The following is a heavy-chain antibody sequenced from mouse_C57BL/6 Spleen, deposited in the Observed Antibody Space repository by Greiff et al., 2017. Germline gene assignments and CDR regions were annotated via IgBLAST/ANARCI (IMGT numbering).Heavy chain of an antibody. V-gene: IGHV1-69*01. CDR1: GYTFTSYW. D-gene: IGHD5-1*01. J-gene: IGHJ1*03. Sequence: QVQLQQPGAELVTPGASVKLSCKASGYTFTSYWMHWVKQRPGQGLEWIGEIDPSDSYTNYNQKFKGKSTLTVDKSSSTAYMQLSSLTSEDSAVYYCARSTNWYFDVWGTGTTVTVSS. CDR3: ARSTNWYFDV. CDR2: IDPSDSYT.